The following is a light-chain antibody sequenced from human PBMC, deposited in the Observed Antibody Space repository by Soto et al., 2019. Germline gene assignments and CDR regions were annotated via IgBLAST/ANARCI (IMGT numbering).Light chain of an antibody. CDR3: QSYDNSLSGVV. J-gene: IGLJ2*01. CDR2: GNS. Sequence: QSVLTQPPSVSGAPGHRVTISCSGGSSNIGAGFEVHWYQQFPGRAPKLLIFGNSNRPSGVSDRFSGSKSGTSASLAISGLQAEDEADYHCQSYDNSLSGVVFGGGTQLTVL. CDR1: SSNIGAGFE. V-gene: IGLV1-40*01.